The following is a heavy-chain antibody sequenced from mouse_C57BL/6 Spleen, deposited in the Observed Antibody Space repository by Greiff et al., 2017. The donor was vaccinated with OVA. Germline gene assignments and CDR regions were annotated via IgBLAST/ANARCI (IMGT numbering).Heavy chain of an antibody. CDR3: AREQITTVDY. D-gene: IGHD1-1*01. CDR1: GYSITSGYY. CDR2: ISYDGSN. V-gene: IGHV3-6*01. J-gene: IGHJ4*01. Sequence: EVQLVESGPGLVKPSQSLSLTCSVTGYSITSGYYWNWIRQFPGNKLEWMGYISYDGSNNYNPSLKNRISITRDTSKNQFFLKLNSVTTEDTATYYCAREQITTVDYWGQGTSVTVSS.